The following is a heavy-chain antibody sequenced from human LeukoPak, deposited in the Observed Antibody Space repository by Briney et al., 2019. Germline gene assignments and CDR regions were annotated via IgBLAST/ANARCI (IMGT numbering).Heavy chain of an antibody. Sequence: SVKVSCKASGCTFSSYGISWVRQAPGQGLEWMGGIIPIFGTANYAQKFQGRVTITADESTSTAYMELSSLRSEDTAVYYCARLDEYSSSSRYYGMDVWGQGTTVTVSS. CDR3: ARLDEYSSSSRYYGMDV. D-gene: IGHD6-6*01. CDR2: IIPIFGTA. V-gene: IGHV1-69*13. CDR1: GCTFSSYG. J-gene: IGHJ6*02.